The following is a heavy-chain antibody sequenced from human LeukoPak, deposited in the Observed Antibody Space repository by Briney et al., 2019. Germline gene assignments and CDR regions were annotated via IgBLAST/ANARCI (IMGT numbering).Heavy chain of an antibody. Sequence: LETLSLTCTVPGGSISSYYWSWIRQPPGKGLEWIGYIYYSGSTNYNPSLKSRVTISVDTSKNQFSLKLSSVTAADTAVYYCAREGAYDSSGYYYSYFDYWGQGTLVTVSS. J-gene: IGHJ4*02. CDR1: GGSISSYY. CDR3: AREGAYDSSGYYYSYFDY. D-gene: IGHD3-22*01. CDR2: IYYSGST. V-gene: IGHV4-59*01.